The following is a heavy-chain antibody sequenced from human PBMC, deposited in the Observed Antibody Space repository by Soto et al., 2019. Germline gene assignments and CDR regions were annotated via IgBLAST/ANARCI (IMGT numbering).Heavy chain of an antibody. Sequence: SVKVSCKASGGTFSSHAISWVRQAPGQGLEWMGGIIPIFGTTNYAQKFQGRLTITADESTSAAFMELNSLRSEDTAVYYCAREIXVVAAIGGYYYNYGLDVWGQGTTVTVSS. CDR2: IIPIFGTT. D-gene: IGHD2-15*01. CDR3: AREIXVVAAIGGYYYNYGLDV. J-gene: IGHJ6*02. V-gene: IGHV1-69*13. CDR1: GGTFSSHA.